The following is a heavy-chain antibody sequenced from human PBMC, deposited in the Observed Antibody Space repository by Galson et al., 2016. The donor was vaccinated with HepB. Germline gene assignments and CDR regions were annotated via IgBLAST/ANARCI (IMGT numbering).Heavy chain of an antibody. V-gene: IGHV3-48*02. D-gene: IGHD6-19*01. Sequence: SLRLSCAAPGFTFSSYSMNWVRQAPGKGLEWVSYISYSSTIYYADSVKGRFTISRDNAKNSLYLQMNSLRDENTAVYYCATAYSSGWYFAYWGQGTLVTVSS. CDR2: ISYSSTI. J-gene: IGHJ4*02. CDR1: GFTFSSYS. CDR3: ATAYSSGWYFAY.